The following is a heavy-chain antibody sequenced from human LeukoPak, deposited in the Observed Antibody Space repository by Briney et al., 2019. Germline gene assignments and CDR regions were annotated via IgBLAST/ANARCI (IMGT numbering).Heavy chain of an antibody. Sequence: PGGSLRLSCAASGFTVSSNYMNWVRQAPGKGLEWVSGVSGGGLSTFYADSVKGRFTISRDNSKNTLYLHMNSLRAEDTAVYYCARLGGNSYPYYFDYWGQGTLVTVSS. CDR2: VSGGGLST. V-gene: IGHV3-53*01. CDR1: GFTVSSNY. D-gene: IGHD3-16*01. J-gene: IGHJ4*02. CDR3: ARLGGNSYPYYFDY.